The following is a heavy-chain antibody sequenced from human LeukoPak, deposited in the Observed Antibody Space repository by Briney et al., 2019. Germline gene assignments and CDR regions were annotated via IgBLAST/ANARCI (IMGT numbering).Heavy chain of an antibody. CDR2: IRYDGSNK. V-gene: IGHV3-30*02. CDR3: AKDVLAGEAPPGYFQH. Sequence: GGSLRLSCAASGFTFSSYGMHWVRQAPGKGLEWVAFIRYDGSNKYYADSVKGRFTISRDNSKNTLYLQMNSLRAEDTAVYYCAKDVLAGEAPPGYFQHWGQGTLVTVSS. J-gene: IGHJ1*01. D-gene: IGHD3-16*01. CDR1: GFTFSSYG.